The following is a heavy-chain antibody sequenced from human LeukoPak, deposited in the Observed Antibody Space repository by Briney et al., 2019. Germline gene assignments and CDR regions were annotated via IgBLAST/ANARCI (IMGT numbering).Heavy chain of an antibody. V-gene: IGHV4-4*01. CDR1: GGSISSNNW. D-gene: IGHD3-22*01. CDR2: IYHSGSP. J-gene: IGHJ6*02. CDR3: ASRMDSSGYYSLTYYYYGMDV. Sequence: SGTLSLTCAVSGGSISSNNWWGWVRQPPGKGLEWIGEIYHSGSPNYNPSLKSRVTISVDKSRNHFSLNLSSVTAADTAVYCCASRMDSSGYYSLTYYYYGMDVWGQGTTVTVSS.